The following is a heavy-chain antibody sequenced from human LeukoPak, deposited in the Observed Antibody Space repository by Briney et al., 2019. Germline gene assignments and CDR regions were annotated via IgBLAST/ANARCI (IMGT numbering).Heavy chain of an antibody. CDR1: GFTFSSYA. CDR2: ISGSGGSI. CDR3: ARGLVVVAQYFQH. D-gene: IGHD2-15*01. J-gene: IGHJ1*01. V-gene: IGHV3-23*01. Sequence: GGSLRLSCAASGFTFSSYAMSWVRQAPGKGLEWVSAISGSGGSIYYADSVKGRFTISRDNAKNSLYLQMDSLRAEDTALYYCARGLVVVAQYFQHWGQGTLVTVSS.